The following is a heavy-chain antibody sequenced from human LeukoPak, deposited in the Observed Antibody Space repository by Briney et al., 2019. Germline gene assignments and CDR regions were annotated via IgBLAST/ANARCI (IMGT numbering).Heavy chain of an antibody. J-gene: IGHJ1*01. CDR1: GFTFSSYA. Sequence: GGSLRLSCAASGFTFSSYAMSWVRQAPGKGLEWVSAINDDNTYYADSVKGRFTISRDNSRDTLYLQMHSLGAEDTAVYYCAKGLVAGSMKYFHHWGQGTLVTVSS. CDR2: INDDNT. D-gene: IGHD6-19*01. V-gene: IGHV3-23*01. CDR3: AKGLVAGSMKYFHH.